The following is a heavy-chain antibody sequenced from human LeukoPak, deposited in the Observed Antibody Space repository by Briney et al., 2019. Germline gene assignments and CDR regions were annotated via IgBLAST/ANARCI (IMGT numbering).Heavy chain of an antibody. V-gene: IGHV4-61*01. CDR1: GDSVSSDSYY. CDR2: AYNSGST. J-gene: IGHJ3*02. D-gene: IGHD6-6*01. CDR3: ARGKYSSSDAFDI. Sequence: SETPSLTCSVSGDSVSSDSYYWSWIRQPPGKGLEWIGYAYNSGSTNYNPSLKSRITISVGTSKNQFSLKLNSVTAADTAVYYCARGKYSSSDAFDIWGQGTMVTVSS.